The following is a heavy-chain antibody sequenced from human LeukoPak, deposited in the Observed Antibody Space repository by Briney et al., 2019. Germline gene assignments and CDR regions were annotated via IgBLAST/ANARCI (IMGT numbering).Heavy chain of an antibody. Sequence: PSETLSLTCTVSGGSISSYYWSWIRQPPGKGLEWIGYIYYSGSTNYNPSLKSRVTISVDTSKNQFSLKLSSVTAADTAVYYCARDRNYYDSSGYSNYFDYWGQGTLVTVSS. J-gene: IGHJ4*02. CDR1: GGSISSYY. CDR3: ARDRNYYDSSGYSNYFDY. V-gene: IGHV4-59*01. D-gene: IGHD3-22*01. CDR2: IYYSGST.